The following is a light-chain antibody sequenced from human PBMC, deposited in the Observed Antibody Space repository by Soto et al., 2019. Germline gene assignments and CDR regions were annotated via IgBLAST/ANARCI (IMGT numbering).Light chain of an antibody. CDR3: SSYTTSSTLL. J-gene: IGLJ1*01. V-gene: IGLV2-14*01. CDR1: SNDVGNYNY. CDR2: EVS. Sequence: QSALTQPASVSGSPGQSITISCTGTSNDVGNYNYVSWFQQHPGKAPKLILFEVSYRPSGISNRFSGSKSGNTASLTISGLQVEDEGIYFCSSYTTSSTLLFGPGTKLTVL.